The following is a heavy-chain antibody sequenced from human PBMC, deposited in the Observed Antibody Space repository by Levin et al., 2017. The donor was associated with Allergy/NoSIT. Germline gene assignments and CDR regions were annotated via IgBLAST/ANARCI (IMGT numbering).Heavy chain of an antibody. CDR3: AKETSSGGVFDY. D-gene: IGHD3-16*01. Sequence: GGSLRLSCAASGFTFSNYAMAWVRQAPGKGLEWVSSLGGSGGPSYYVDSVKGRFTSARDNSKNTLYLQMNGLRAEDTAVYYCAKETSSGGVFDYWGQGTLVAVSS. CDR2: LGGSGGPS. J-gene: IGHJ4*02. CDR1: GFTFSNYA. V-gene: IGHV3-23*01.